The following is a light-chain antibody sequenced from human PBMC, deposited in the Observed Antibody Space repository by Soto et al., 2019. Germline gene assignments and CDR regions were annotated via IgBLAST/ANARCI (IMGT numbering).Light chain of an antibody. CDR2: SAS. V-gene: IGKV3-15*01. J-gene: IGKJ1*01. CDR3: QQYNNWPWT. CDR1: QSISDT. Sequence: EILVTQSPATMFLSPGESATLSCRASQSISDTLAWYQQRPGQAPRLLIYSASSRAPAFPARFSGSGSGTDFTLTISSLQSEDSAVYYCQQYNNWPWTFGQGTKVDIK.